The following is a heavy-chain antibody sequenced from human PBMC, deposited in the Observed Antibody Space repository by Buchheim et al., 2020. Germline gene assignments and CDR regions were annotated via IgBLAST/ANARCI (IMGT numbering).Heavy chain of an antibody. CDR1: GFNFRATW. CDR3: VRDYYYTMDV. J-gene: IGHJ6*02. V-gene: IGHV3-74*01. Sequence: EVQVVESGGDLVQPGGSLRLSCAASGFNFRATWMHWVRQVLGQGLVWVSRINSDGTTYYADSVKGRFTISRDNAKNTLSLQMNSLRPEDTAVYYCVRDYYYTMDVWGQGTT. CDR2: INSDGTT.